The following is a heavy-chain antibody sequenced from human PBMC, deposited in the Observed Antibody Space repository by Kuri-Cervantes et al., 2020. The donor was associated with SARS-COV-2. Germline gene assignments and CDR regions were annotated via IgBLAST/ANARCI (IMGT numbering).Heavy chain of an antibody. J-gene: IGHJ4*02. CDR2: IYSGGST. Sequence: GESLKISCAASGFTVSSNYMSWVRQAPGKGLEWVSVIYSGGSTYYADSVKGRFTISRDNSKNTLYLQMNSLRAEDTAVYYCASIVTGDSSGYYRGQGTLVTVSS. CDR3: ASIVTGDSSGYY. D-gene: IGHD3-22*01. CDR1: GFTVSSNY. V-gene: IGHV3-53*01.